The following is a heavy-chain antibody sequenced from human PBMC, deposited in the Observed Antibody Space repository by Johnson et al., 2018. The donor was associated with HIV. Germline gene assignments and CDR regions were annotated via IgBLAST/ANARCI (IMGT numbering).Heavy chain of an antibody. V-gene: IGHV3-7*05. CDR3: ARRGFGTASDAFDM. J-gene: IGHJ3*02. CDR1: GFTFSNYW. D-gene: IGHD3-3*01. CDR2: IKEDGSEE. Sequence: VQLVESGGGLVQPGGSLRLSCAASGFTFSNYWMSWVRQAPGKGLEWVANIKEDGSEEYYVDSVEGRLTVSRDNAKNSLYLQIDSLRAEDTALYYCARRGFGTASDAFDMWGQGTMVIVSS.